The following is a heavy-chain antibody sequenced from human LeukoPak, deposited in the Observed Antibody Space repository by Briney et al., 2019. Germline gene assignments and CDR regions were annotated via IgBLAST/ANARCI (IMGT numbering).Heavy chain of an antibody. Sequence: GTSLRLSCAASVFTFSSYGMHWVRQAPDKGLEWVAIIWFDGTKKYYADSVKGRLAISRDNSKNKLFLLMDSMRGEDTAVYYCARDRGPGAPAGGYFDYWGQGTLVTVSS. V-gene: IGHV3-33*01. CDR2: IWFDGTKK. CDR3: ARDRGPGAPAGGYFDY. J-gene: IGHJ4*02. D-gene: IGHD6-13*01. CDR1: VFTFSSYG.